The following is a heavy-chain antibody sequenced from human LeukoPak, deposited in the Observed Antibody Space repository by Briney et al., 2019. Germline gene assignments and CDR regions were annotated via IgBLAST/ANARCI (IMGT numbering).Heavy chain of an antibody. J-gene: IGHJ4*02. D-gene: IGHD3-22*01. V-gene: IGHV4-59*01. CDR2: IYYSGST. Sequence: SETLSLTCTVSGGSISSYYWSWIRQPPGKGLEWIGCIYYSGSTNYNPSLKSRVTISVDTSKNQFSLKLSSVTAADTAVYYCASSSRHYYDSSGYFDYWGQGTLVTVSS. CDR1: GGSISSYY. CDR3: ASSSRHYYDSSGYFDY.